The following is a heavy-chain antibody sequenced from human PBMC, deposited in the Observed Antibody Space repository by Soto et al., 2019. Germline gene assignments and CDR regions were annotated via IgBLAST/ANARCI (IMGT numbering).Heavy chain of an antibody. CDR1: GFTFSGYG. V-gene: IGHV3-30*18. J-gene: IGHJ4*02. Sequence: PGGSLRLSCAASGFTFSGYGMHWVRQAPGKGLEWVAVISNDGINKYYGDSVKGRFTISRDNSKNTLYLQMNSLRAEDTAVYYCAKARVSEHNNGWPQGSWGQGTQVTVSS. D-gene: IGHD6-19*01. CDR3: AKARVSEHNNGWPQGS. CDR2: ISNDGINK.